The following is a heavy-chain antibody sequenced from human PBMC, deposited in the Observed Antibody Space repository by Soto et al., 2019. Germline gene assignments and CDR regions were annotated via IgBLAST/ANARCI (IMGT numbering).Heavy chain of an antibody. CDR2: IYWDDDK. CDR1: GFSLSTSGVG. CDR3: AHSRFYLVGDLIPFDY. J-gene: IGHJ4*02. V-gene: IGHV2-5*02. D-gene: IGHD3-10*01. Sequence: SGPTLVNPTQTLTLTCTFSGFSLSTSGVGVGWIRQPPGKALEWLALIYWDDDKRYSPSLKSRLTITKDTSKNQVVLTVTNLDPVDTATYYCAHSRFYLVGDLIPFDYWGLGTLVTVSA.